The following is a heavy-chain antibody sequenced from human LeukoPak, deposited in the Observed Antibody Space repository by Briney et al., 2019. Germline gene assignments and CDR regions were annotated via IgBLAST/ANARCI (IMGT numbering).Heavy chain of an antibody. CDR2: ISSSGSTI. CDR3: ARDLVVVAATISYNWFDP. CDR1: GFTFSSYG. D-gene: IGHD2-15*01. J-gene: IGHJ5*02. Sequence: GGSLRLSCAASGFTFSSYGMNWVRQAPGKGLEWVSYISSSGSTIYYADSVKGRFTISRDNAKNSLYLQMNSLRAEDTAVYYCARDLVVVAATISYNWFDPWGQGTLVTVSS. V-gene: IGHV3-48*04.